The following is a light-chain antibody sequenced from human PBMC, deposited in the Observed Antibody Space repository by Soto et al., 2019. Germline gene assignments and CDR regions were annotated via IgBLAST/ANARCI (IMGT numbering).Light chain of an antibody. J-gene: IGLJ1*01. V-gene: IGLV2-11*01. Sequence: QSALTQPRSVSGSPGQSVTISCTRTSSDVDNYNNVSWYQQHPGEAPQLIIYNVNGRPSGVPRRFSGSKSGNTASLTVSGLQAVDEADYYCSSYSDTNIYVFGTGTKVTVL. CDR2: NVN. CDR1: SSDVDNYNN. CDR3: SSYSDTNIYV.